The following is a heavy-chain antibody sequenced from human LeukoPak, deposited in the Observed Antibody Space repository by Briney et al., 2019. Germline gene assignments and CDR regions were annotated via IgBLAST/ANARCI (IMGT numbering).Heavy chain of an antibody. Sequence: GGSLRLSCAAAGFTFSSYGMHWVRQAPGKGLEWVSFIRYDARQTYYADSVKGRFTISRDNSKNTLYLEMTSLSAEATAVYYCAKALEDRSGWFGEDYDFWGQGTLVTVSS. CDR1: GFTFSSYG. CDR3: AKALEDRSGWFGEDYDF. D-gene: IGHD6-19*01. V-gene: IGHV3-30*02. J-gene: IGHJ4*02. CDR2: IRYDARQT.